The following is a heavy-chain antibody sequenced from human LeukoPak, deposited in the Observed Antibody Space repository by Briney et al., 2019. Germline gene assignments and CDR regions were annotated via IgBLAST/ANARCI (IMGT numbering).Heavy chain of an antibody. CDR1: EFTFSYW. D-gene: IGHD5-24*01. CDR3: AKDDAWLQYGN. V-gene: IGHV3-7*03. J-gene: IGHJ4*02. Sequence: GGSLRLSCAASEFTFSYWMSWVRQAPGKGLEWVANIKQDGSEKYYVDSVKGRFTISRDNAKNSLYLQMNSLRPEDTAVYHCAKDDAWLQYGNWGRGTLVTVSS. CDR2: IKQDGSEK.